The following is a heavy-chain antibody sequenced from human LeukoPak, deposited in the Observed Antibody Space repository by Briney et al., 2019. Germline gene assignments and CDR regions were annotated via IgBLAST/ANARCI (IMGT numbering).Heavy chain of an antibody. J-gene: IGHJ6*02. CDR2: ISAYNGNT. CDR3: ASVRYCSGGSCYSGYYCMDV. Sequence: GASVKVSCTASGYTFTSYGISWVRQAPGQGLEWMGWISAYNGNTNYAQKLQGRVTMTTDTSTSTAYMELRSLRSDDTAVYYCASVRYCSGGSCYSGYYCMDVWGQGTTVTVSS. V-gene: IGHV1-18*01. D-gene: IGHD2-15*01. CDR1: GYTFTSYG.